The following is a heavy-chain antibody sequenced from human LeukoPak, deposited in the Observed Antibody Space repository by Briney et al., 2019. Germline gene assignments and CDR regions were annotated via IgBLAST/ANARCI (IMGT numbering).Heavy chain of an antibody. CDR3: ARVGPNWNNFDY. Sequence: GGSLRLSCAGSGFTFSSYSIYWVRQAPGKGLEWVSYISGSGTTKYYADSVRGRFTISRDNAKNSLYLQMNSLRAEDTAVYYCARVGPNWNNFDYWGQGTLVTVSS. D-gene: IGHD1/OR15-1a*01. CDR1: GFTFSSYS. CDR2: ISGSGTTK. J-gene: IGHJ4*02. V-gene: IGHV3-48*01.